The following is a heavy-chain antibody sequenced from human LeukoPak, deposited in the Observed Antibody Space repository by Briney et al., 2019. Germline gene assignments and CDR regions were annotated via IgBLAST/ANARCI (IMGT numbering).Heavy chain of an antibody. J-gene: IGHJ5*02. CDR1: GGSISSYY. CDR3: ARDDGSGSYEGWFDP. D-gene: IGHD3-10*01. Sequence: SETLSLTCTVSGGSISSYYWSWIRQPPGKGMEWIGYIYYSGSTNYNPSLKSRVTISVDTSKNQFSLKLSSVTAADTAVYYCARDDGSGSYEGWFDPWGQGTLVTVSS. V-gene: IGHV4-59*01. CDR2: IYYSGST.